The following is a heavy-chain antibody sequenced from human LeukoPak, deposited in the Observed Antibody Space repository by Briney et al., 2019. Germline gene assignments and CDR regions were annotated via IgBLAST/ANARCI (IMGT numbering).Heavy chain of an antibody. Sequence: GGSLRLSCAASGFTFSSYEMNWVRQAPGKGLEWVSYISSSGSTIYYADSVKGRFTISRDNAKSSLYLRMNSLRAEDTAVYYCARGRRLLRYFDWSVHYYGMDVWGQGTTVTVSS. D-gene: IGHD3-9*01. V-gene: IGHV3-48*03. CDR1: GFTFSSYE. CDR3: ARGRRLLRYFDWSVHYYGMDV. CDR2: ISSSGSTI. J-gene: IGHJ6*02.